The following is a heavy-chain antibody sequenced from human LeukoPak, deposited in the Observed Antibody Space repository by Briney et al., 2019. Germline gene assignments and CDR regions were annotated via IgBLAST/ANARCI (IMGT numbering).Heavy chain of an antibody. Sequence: GASVKVSCKASGYTFTGYYMHWVRQAPGQGLEWMGWISAYNGNTNYAQKLQGRVTMTTDTSTSTAYMELRSLRSDDTAVYYCARRYSSGWYGIPDYWGQGTLVTVSS. V-gene: IGHV1-18*04. CDR1: GYTFTGYY. J-gene: IGHJ4*02. CDR3: ARRYSSGWYGIPDY. D-gene: IGHD6-19*01. CDR2: ISAYNGNT.